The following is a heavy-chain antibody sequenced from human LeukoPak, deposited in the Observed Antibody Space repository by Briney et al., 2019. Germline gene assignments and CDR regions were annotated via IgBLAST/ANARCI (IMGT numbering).Heavy chain of an antibody. D-gene: IGHD4-23*01. J-gene: IGHJ4*02. V-gene: IGHV4-31*03. Sequence: SETLSLTCTVSGGSISSGGYYWSWVRQHPGKGLEWIGYIYYSGSTYYNPSLKSRLTISVDTSKNQFSLKLSSVTAADTAVYYCARTTVVAKYFDYWGQGTLVTVSS. CDR3: ARTTVVAKYFDY. CDR2: IYYSGST. CDR1: GGSISSGGYY.